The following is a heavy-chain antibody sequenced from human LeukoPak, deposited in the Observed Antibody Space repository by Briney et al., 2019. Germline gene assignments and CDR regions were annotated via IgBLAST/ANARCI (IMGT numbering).Heavy chain of an antibody. D-gene: IGHD2-2*01. Sequence: SETLSLTCAVYGGSLSGYYWSWIRQPPGKGLEWIGEINHSGSTNYNPSLKSRVTISVDTSKNQFSLKLSSVTAADTAVYYCARRLIVVVPAATGDFDYWGQGTLVTVSS. CDR1: GGSLSGYY. CDR2: INHSGST. V-gene: IGHV4-34*01. CDR3: ARRLIVVVPAATGDFDY. J-gene: IGHJ4*02.